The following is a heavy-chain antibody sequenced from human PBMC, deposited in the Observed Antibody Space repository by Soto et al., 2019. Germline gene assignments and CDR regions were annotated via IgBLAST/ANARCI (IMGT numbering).Heavy chain of an antibody. CDR3: AKVKTWTYLDY. CDR1: GFTFSSYS. CDR2: ISSSSSYI. J-gene: IGHJ4*02. D-gene: IGHD5-12*01. V-gene: IGHV3-21*04. Sequence: EVQLVESGGGLVKPGGSLRLSCAASGFTFSSYSMNWVRQAPGKGLEWVSSISSSSSYIYYADSVKGRFTISRDNSKNTLYLQMNSLRAEDTAVYYCAKVKTWTYLDYWGQGTLVTVSS.